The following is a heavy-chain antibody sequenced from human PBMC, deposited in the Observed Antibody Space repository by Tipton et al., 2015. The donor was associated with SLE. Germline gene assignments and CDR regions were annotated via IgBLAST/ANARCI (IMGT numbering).Heavy chain of an antibody. V-gene: IGHV4-39*01. D-gene: IGHD5-18*01. CDR3: GRQVVLTRGYSYGHFDY. J-gene: IGHJ4*02. CDR1: GDSVSSRSYY. CDR2: VYYSGTT. Sequence: TLSLTCTVSGDSVSSRSYYWGWIRQPPGKGLEWIGNVYYSGTTYYNPSLKSRVTIKVSSVTAADTAVYYCGRQVVLTRGYSYGHFDYWGQGTLVIVSS.